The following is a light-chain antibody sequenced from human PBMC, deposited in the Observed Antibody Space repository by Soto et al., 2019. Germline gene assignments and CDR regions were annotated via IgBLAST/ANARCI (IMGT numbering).Light chain of an antibody. V-gene: IGLV2-8*01. CDR3: SSYAGSNNVL. Sequence: QSVLTQPPSASGAPGQSVTISCTGTSSDIGGYYYVSWYQQHPGKAPKLLVYEVTKRPSGVPDRFSGSKSGDTASLTVSGLQAEDEADYYCSSYAGSNNVLFGGGTKLTVL. CDR1: SSDIGGYYY. J-gene: IGLJ2*01. CDR2: EVT.